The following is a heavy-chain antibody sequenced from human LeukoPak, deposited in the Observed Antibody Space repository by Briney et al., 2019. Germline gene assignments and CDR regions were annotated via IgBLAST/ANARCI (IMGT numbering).Heavy chain of an antibody. V-gene: IGHV3-30*18. CDR2: ISYDGSNK. Sequence: GGSLGLSCAASGFTFSSYAMSWVRQAPGKGLEWVALISYDGSNKYYADSVKGRFTISRDNSKNTLYLQMNSLRAEDTAVYYCAKDMYYDFWSGPPRRGAFDIWGQGTMVTVSS. D-gene: IGHD3-3*01. CDR1: GFTFSSYA. J-gene: IGHJ3*02. CDR3: AKDMYYDFWSGPPRRGAFDI.